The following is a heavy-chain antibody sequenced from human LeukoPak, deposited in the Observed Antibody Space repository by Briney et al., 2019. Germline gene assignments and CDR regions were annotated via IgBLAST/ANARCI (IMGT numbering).Heavy chain of an antibody. CDR3: ARDRSSGYYSDAFDI. CDR1: GGSISSYD. J-gene: IGHJ3*02. V-gene: IGHV4-4*07. D-gene: IGHD3-22*01. CDR2: TYYTGST. Sequence: PSETLSLTCTVSGGSISSYDRSWIRQPAGKGLEWIGSTYYTGSTHYNPSLKSRVTISVDTSKNQLSLKLTSVTAADMAVYYCARDRSSGYYSDAFDIWGQGTMVTVSS.